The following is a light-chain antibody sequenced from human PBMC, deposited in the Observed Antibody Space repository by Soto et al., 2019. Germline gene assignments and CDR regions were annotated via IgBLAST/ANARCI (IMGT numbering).Light chain of an antibody. V-gene: IGLV2-14*01. Sequence: QSALAQPASVSGSPGQSITISCTGTTSDVGGYNFVSWYQRHPGKAPKLMIYEVSNRPSGVSNRFSGSKSGNTASLTISGLQAEDEADYYCSSYTSTTTYGVFGGGTQLTVL. CDR3: SSYTSTTTYGV. CDR1: TSDVGGYNF. CDR2: EVS. J-gene: IGLJ3*02.